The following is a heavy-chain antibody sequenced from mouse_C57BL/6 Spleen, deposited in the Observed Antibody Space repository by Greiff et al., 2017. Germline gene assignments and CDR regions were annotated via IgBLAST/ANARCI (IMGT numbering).Heavy chain of an antibody. V-gene: IGHV1-63*01. CDR2: IYPGGGYT. D-gene: IGHD2-4*01. CDR1: GYTFTNYW. CDR3: ARFGDYDVEYYFDH. J-gene: IGHJ2*01. Sequence: QVQLKESGAELVRPGTSVKMSCKASGYTFTNYWIGWAKQRPGHGLEWIGDIYPGGGYTNYNEKFKGKATLTADKSSSTAYMQFSSLTSEDSAIYYCARFGDYDVEYYFDHWGQGTTLTVSS.